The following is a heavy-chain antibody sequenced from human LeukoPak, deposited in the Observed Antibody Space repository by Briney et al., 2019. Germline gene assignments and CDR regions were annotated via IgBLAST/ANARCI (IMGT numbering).Heavy chain of an antibody. CDR3: ARLFWGIGAFDI. Sequence: SETLSLTCTVYGGSFSGYYWSWIRQPPGKGLEWIGEINHSGSTYYNPSLKSRVITSVDTSKNQFSLKMTSVTAADTAVYYCARLFWGIGAFDIWGQGTMVTVSS. J-gene: IGHJ3*02. V-gene: IGHV4-34*01. D-gene: IGHD3-16*01. CDR2: INHSGST. CDR1: GGSFSGYY.